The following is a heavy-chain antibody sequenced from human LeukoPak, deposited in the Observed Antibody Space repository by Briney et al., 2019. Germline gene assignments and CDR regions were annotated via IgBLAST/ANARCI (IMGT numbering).Heavy chain of an antibody. D-gene: IGHD1-26*01. V-gene: IGHV3-23*01. CDR2: ITGSVGST. Sequence: GGSLRLSCAASGFTFSSYAISWVRQAPGKGVEWVSVITGSVGSTNYAASVKGRFTIPRDNSKNTLYLQMNRLSAEDTAVYYCAKSRLWEILLSSDAFDIWGQGTMVTVSS. CDR3: AKSRLWEILLSSDAFDI. CDR1: GFTFSSYA. J-gene: IGHJ3*02.